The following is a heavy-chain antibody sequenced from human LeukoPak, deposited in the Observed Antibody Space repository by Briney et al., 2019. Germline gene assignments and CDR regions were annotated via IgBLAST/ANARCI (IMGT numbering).Heavy chain of an antibody. CDR1: GGSISSYY. J-gene: IGHJ4*02. CDR3: ARDSGDYYGSGSYFDYFDY. CDR2: IYTSGGT. D-gene: IGHD3-10*01. Sequence: SETLSLTCTVSGGSISSYYWSWIRQPAGKGLEWIGRIYTSGGTNYNPSLKSRVTMSVDTSKNQFSLKLSSVTAADTAVYYCARDSGDYYGSGSYFDYFDYWGQGTLVTVSS. V-gene: IGHV4-4*07.